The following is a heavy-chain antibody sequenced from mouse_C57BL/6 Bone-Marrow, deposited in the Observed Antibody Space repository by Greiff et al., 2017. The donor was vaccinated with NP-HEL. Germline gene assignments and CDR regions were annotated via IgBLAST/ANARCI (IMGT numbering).Heavy chain of an antibody. CDR2: IDPANGNT. D-gene: IGHD2-4*01. CDR1: GFTIKNTY. Sequence: VQLQQSVAELVRPGASVKLSCTASGFTIKNTYMHRLKQRPEQGLEWIVRIDPANGNTKYAPKFQGKATITADTSSNPAYLQLSSLTSEDTAIYYCAREGLRGVSHWYFDVWGTGTTVTVSS. J-gene: IGHJ1*03. V-gene: IGHV14-3*01. CDR3: AREGLRGVSHWYFDV.